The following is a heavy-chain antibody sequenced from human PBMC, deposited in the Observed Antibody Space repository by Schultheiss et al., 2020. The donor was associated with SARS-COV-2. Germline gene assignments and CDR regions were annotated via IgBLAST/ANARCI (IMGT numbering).Heavy chain of an antibody. J-gene: IGHJ4*02. CDR1: GGSISSYY. Sequence: SETLSLTCTVSGGSISSYYWSWIRQPPGKGLEWIGYIYYSGSTNYNPSLKSRVTISVDTSKNQFSLKLSSVTAAETAVYYCARDRYYGSGLALVYWGQGTLVTVSS. CDR2: IYYSGST. D-gene: IGHD3-10*01. CDR3: ARDRYYGSGLALVY. V-gene: IGHV4-59*01.